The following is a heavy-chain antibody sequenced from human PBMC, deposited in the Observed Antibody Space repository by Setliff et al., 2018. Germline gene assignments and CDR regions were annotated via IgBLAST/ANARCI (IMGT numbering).Heavy chain of an antibody. CDR2: IIPIFGTT. D-gene: IGHD6-19*01. Sequence: SVKVSCKASRGTFSSYGITWVRQAPGQGLEWMGGIIPIFGTTDYAQKFQGRVTMTTDTSTSTAYMELRSLRSDDTAVYYCARVGDTGWYGGAIDYWGQGTLVTVSS. V-gene: IGHV1-69*05. CDR1: RGTFSSYG. J-gene: IGHJ4*02. CDR3: ARVGDTGWYGGAIDY.